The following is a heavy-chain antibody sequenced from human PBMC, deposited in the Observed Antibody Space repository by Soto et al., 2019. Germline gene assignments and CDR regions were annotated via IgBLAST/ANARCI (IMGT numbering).Heavy chain of an antibody. CDR1: GSTFSSYG. CDR2: ISYDGSNK. J-gene: IGHJ4*02. Sequence: GGSLRLSCAASGSTFSSYGMHWVRQAPGKGLEWVAVISYDGSNKYYADSVKGRFTISRDNSKNTLYLQMNSLRAEDTAVYYCAKSRAPWLPTEAFDYWGQGTLVTVSS. D-gene: IGHD3-22*01. CDR3: AKSRAPWLPTEAFDY. V-gene: IGHV3-30*18.